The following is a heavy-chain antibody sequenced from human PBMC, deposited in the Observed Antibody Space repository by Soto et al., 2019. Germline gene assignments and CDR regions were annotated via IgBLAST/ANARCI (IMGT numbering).Heavy chain of an antibody. V-gene: IGHV4-39*01. CDR3: ARQSYSSSWYS. J-gene: IGHJ4*02. Sequence: PSETLSLTCTVSGGSISSSSYYWGWIRQPPGKGLEWIGSIYYSGSTYYNPSLKSRVTISVDTSKNQFSLKLSSVTAADTSVYYCARQSYSSSWYSWGQGTLVTVSS. CDR2: IYYSGST. D-gene: IGHD6-13*01. CDR1: GGSISSSSYY.